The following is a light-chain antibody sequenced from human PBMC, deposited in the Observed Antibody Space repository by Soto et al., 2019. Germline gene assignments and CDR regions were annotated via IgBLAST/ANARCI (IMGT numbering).Light chain of an antibody. CDR1: QTISSW. Sequence: DIQMTQSPSTLSGSVGDRVTITCRASQTISSWLAWYQQKPGTAPKLLIYDASSLESGVPSWFSGSGSGTEFTLTISSLQPDDFATYYCQQYNSYRTFGQGTKVDIK. CDR3: QQYNSYRT. J-gene: IGKJ1*01. V-gene: IGKV1-5*01. CDR2: DAS.